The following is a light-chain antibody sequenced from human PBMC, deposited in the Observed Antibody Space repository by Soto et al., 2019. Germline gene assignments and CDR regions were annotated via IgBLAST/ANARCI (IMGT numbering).Light chain of an antibody. CDR3: QQYYNWPRT. CDR1: QRVDRY. Sequence: EVVWTQSTDTMSLSPGNPSTRSCVGSQRVDRYVAWYQQKVGQADRLLIYDAYSRATGVGARFTGSGSAAEFTLTINSLQAEDSAVYYCQQYYNWPRTFGQGTRLDNK. J-gene: IGKJ5*01. CDR2: DAY. V-gene: IGKV3D-15*01.